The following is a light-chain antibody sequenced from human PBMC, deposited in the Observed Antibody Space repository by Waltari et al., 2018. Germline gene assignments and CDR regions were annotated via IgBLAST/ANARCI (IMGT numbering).Light chain of an antibody. J-gene: IGKJ3*01. CDR3: LQHSDYPFT. V-gene: IGKV1-39*01. Sequence: DIQMTQSPSSLSASVGDRVTITCRASQSISSYLNWYQQKPGKAPKLLIYAASSLQSGVPSRFSGSGSGTDFTLTISSLQPEDFATYYCLQHSDYPFTFGPGTKVHVK. CDR2: AAS. CDR1: QSISSY.